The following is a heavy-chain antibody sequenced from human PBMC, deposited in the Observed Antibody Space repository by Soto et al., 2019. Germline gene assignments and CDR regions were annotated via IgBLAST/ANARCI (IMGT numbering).Heavy chain of an antibody. J-gene: IGHJ6*02. CDR1: GFTVSSNY. V-gene: IGHV3-53*01. D-gene: IGHD5-12*01. CDR3: ARDGYSGYDSLYYYGMDV. Sequence: LRLSCAASGFTVSSNYMSWVRQAPGKGLEWVSIIYSGGTTYHADSVKGRFTISRDNSKNTLYLQMNSLRAEDTAVYYCARDGYSGYDSLYYYGMDVWGQGTTVTVSS. CDR2: IYSGGTT.